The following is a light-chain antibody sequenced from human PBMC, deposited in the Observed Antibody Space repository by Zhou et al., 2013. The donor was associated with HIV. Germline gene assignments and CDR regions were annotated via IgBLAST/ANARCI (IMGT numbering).Light chain of an antibody. J-gene: IGKJ3*01. V-gene: IGKV3-11*01. CDR3: QQRSNWPIFT. CDR1: QSISSY. CDR2: GAS. Sequence: EIVLTQSPATLSLSPGERATLSCRASQSISSYLAWYQQKPGQAPRLLIYGASSRATGIPDRFSGSGSGTDFTLTISSLEPEDFAVYYCQQRSNWPIFTFGPGTKVDIK.